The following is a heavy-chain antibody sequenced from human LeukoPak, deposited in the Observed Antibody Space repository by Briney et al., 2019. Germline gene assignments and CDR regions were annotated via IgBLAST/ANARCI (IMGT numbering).Heavy chain of an antibody. CDR2: IYYSGST. V-gene: IGHV4-31*03. Sequence: SETLSLTCTVSGGSISSGGYYWSWIRQHPGKSLEWIGYIYYSGSTYYNPSLKSRVTISVDTSKNQFSLKLSSVTAADTAVYYCAREGPAANYYMDVWGKGTTVTVSS. D-gene: IGHD2-2*01. CDR1: GGSISSGGYY. CDR3: AREGPAANYYMDV. J-gene: IGHJ6*03.